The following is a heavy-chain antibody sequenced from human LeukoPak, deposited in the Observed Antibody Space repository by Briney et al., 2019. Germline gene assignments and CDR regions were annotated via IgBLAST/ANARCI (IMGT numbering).Heavy chain of an antibody. CDR1: GFTLSSYG. CDR2: IRYDGSNK. Sequence: GGSLRLSCAASGFTLSSYGMHWVRQAPGKGLGWVAFIRYDGSNKYYADSVKGRFTISRDNSKNTLYLQMDSLRAEDTAVYYCARRAGAYSHPYDYWGQGTLVTVSS. V-gene: IGHV3-30*02. CDR3: ARRAGAYSHPYDY. D-gene: IGHD4/OR15-4a*01. J-gene: IGHJ4*02.